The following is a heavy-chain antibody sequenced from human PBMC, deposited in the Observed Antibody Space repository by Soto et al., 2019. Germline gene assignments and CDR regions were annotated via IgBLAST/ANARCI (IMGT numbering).Heavy chain of an antibody. Sequence: GGSLRLSCAGSGFTFSSYGIHWVRQAPGKGLEWVALISYDGGNEKYTESVKDRFTISRDDSHNVAYLQMSSLRTEDTAMYYCAKDRYSGTYPTDFDYWGQGSLVTVYS. CDR3: AKDRYSGTYPTDFDY. CDR2: ISYDGGNE. J-gene: IGHJ4*02. CDR1: GFTFSSYG. D-gene: IGHD1-26*01. V-gene: IGHV3-30*18.